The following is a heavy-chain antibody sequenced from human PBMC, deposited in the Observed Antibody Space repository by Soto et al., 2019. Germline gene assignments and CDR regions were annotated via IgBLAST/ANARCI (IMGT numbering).Heavy chain of an antibody. V-gene: IGHV3-30*04. D-gene: IGHD2-15*01. Sequence: QVQLVESGGGVVQPGRSLRLSCAASGFTFSSYAMDWVRQAPGKGLEWVAVISYDGRNKYYADSVKGRFTISRDNSKNTLYLHMNSLRAEDTAVYYCARASYCSGGSCPGSYFDYWGQGTLVTVSS. CDR3: ARASYCSGGSCPGSYFDY. CDR2: ISYDGRNK. J-gene: IGHJ4*02. CDR1: GFTFSSYA.